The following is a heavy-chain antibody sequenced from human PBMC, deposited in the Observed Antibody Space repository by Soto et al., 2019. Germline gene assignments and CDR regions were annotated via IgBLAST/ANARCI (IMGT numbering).Heavy chain of an antibody. CDR3: AREGDDRHFFFDS. CDR2: VYTGGNT. V-gene: IGHV4-4*07. Sequence: QLQESGPGLVKPSETLSLICNVSGRSMISYYWSWLRQPAGKGLEWIGRVYTGGNTKYNPPLKSRVTMSVDTSKSQFSLKLTSVTAADTAVYYCAREGDDRHFFFDSWGQGTLVTVSS. CDR1: GRSMISYY. J-gene: IGHJ4*02. D-gene: IGHD3-3*02.